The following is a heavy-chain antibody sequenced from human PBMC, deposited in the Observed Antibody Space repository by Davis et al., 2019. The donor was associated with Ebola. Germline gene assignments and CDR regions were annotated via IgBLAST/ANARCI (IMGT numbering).Heavy chain of an antibody. V-gene: IGHV1-8*01. CDR1: GYTFTGYD. J-gene: IGHJ6*04. CDR2: MNPNSGNT. D-gene: IGHD6-6*01. CDR3: ARTTPRHYYFYGLDV. Sequence: ASVKVSCKASGYTFTGYDINWVRQATGQGLEWMGWMNPNSGNTGYAQKFQGRVTMTTDTSTSTAYMELKSLRSDDTAVYYCARTTPRHYYFYGLDVWGKGTTVTVSS.